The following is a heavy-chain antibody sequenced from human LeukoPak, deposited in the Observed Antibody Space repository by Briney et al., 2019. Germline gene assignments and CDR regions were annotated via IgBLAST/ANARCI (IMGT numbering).Heavy chain of an antibody. D-gene: IGHD3-22*01. CDR1: GFIFGSDA. Sequence: GGSLRLSCAASGFIFGSDAMSWVRQAPGKGLEWVSVISGSGDTIYYADSVKGRLTVSRDNSKNTLYLQMNSLRAEDTAVYYCARGKYDSSPFLQHWGQGTLVTVSS. J-gene: IGHJ1*01. CDR2: ISGSGDTI. CDR3: ARGKYDSSPFLQH. V-gene: IGHV3-23*01.